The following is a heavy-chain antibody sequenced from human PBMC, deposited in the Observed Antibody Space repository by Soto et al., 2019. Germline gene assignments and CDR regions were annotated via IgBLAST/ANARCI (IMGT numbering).Heavy chain of an antibody. CDR3: ARDLRGGYCSSTSCYLGSYYGMDV. CDR2: TYYRSKWYN. V-gene: IGHV6-1*01. Sequence: SQTLSLTYAISVDSVSSNSAAWNWIRQSPSRGLEWLGRTYYRSKWYNDYAVSVKSRITINPDTSKNQFSLQLNSVTPADTAVYYCARDLRGGYCSSTSCYLGSYYGMDVWGQGTTVTVS. D-gene: IGHD2-2*01. J-gene: IGHJ6*02. CDR1: VDSVSSNSAA.